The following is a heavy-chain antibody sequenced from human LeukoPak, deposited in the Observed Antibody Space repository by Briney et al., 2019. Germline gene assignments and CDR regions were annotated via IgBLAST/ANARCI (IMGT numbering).Heavy chain of an antibody. CDR1: VGSFSGYY. CDR3: ARGEKWNYNYYYMDV. Sequence: AETLSLTCAVYVGSFSGYYWTWSRQPPGKGLEWIGYSYYSGSTNYNPSLKSRVTIFVDTSKNQFSLKLNSVTAAHTAVYYCARGEKWNYNYYYMDVWGKGTTVTVSS. V-gene: IGHV4-59*01. CDR2: SYYSGST. J-gene: IGHJ6*03. D-gene: IGHD1-7*01.